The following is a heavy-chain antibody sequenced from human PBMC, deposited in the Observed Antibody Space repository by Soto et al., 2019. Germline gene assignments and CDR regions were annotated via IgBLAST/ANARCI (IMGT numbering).Heavy chain of an antibody. D-gene: IGHD1-26*01. J-gene: IGHJ5*02. V-gene: IGHV4-61*01. CDR1: GDSVSTDRYF. CDR2: ISYTGDT. CDR3: VRIVVGATVDL. Sequence: KTSETLSLTCSVSGDSVSTDRYFWTWIRQPPGKGLEWIAYISYTGDTNYNPSLKSRVTISIDTSRNQFSLTLTSVTAADTAVYFCVRIVVGATVDLSGQGSRVTVSS.